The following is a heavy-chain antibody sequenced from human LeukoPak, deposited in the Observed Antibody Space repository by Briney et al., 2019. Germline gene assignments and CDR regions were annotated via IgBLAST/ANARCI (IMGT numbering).Heavy chain of an antibody. Sequence: GGSLRLSCAASGFTFSDYYMSWIRQAPGKGLEWVSSISSSDSTVYYADSVKGRFTISRDNAKNSLYLQMNSLRAEDTAVYYCARDLRNPVLRFLEWLDYWGQGTLVTVSS. D-gene: IGHD3-3*01. CDR3: ARDLRNPVLRFLEWLDY. J-gene: IGHJ4*02. V-gene: IGHV3-11*01. CDR2: ISSSDSTV. CDR1: GFTFSDYY.